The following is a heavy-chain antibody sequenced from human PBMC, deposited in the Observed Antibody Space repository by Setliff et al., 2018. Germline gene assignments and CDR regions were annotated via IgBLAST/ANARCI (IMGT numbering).Heavy chain of an antibody. CDR2: INPNSGNT. CDR3: ARDRIITMIVAPMSPLHDAFDI. J-gene: IGHJ3*02. D-gene: IGHD3-22*01. Sequence: ASVKVSCKASGYSFTNYDINWVRQATGQGLEWMGWINPNSGNTDYAQRLQGRVTMTTDTSTSTAYMELRSLRSDDTAVYYCARDRIITMIVAPMSPLHDAFDIWGQGTMVTVSS. CDR1: GYSFTNYD. V-gene: IGHV1-18*01.